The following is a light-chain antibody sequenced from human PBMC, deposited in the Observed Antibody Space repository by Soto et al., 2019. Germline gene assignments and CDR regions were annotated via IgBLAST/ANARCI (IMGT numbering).Light chain of an antibody. Sequence: QSVLTQPASVSGSPGQSITISCTGTSSDVGSYNLVSWYQQHPGKAPKLMIYEGSKRPSGVSNRFSGSKSGNTASLTISGLQAEDEADYYCCSYAGSYVFGTGTQLTV. J-gene: IGLJ1*01. CDR2: EGS. V-gene: IGLV2-23*01. CDR3: CSYAGSYV. CDR1: SSDVGSYNL.